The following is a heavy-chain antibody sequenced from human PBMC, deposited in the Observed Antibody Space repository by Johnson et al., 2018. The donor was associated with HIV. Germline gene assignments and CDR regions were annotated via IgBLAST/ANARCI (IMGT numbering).Heavy chain of an antibody. J-gene: IGHJ3*02. Sequence: VQLVESGGGLVQPGGSLRLSCAASGFTVSSNYMSWVRQAPGKGLEWVSVIYSGGSTYYADSVKGRFTISRDNSKNTLYLQMNSLRAEDTAVYYCAKDYSKYPQDAFDIWGQGTMVTVSS. CDR3: AKDYSKYPQDAFDI. CDR1: GFTVSSNY. CDR2: IYSGGST. D-gene: IGHD4-11*01. V-gene: IGHV3-53*01.